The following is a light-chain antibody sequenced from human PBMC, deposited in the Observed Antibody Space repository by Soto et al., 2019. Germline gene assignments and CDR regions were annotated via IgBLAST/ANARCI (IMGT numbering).Light chain of an antibody. CDR2: DAS. J-gene: IGKJ3*01. V-gene: IGKV3-11*01. CDR1: QSISSY. CDR3: QQRSNWTLT. Sequence: EIVLTQSPATLSLSPGERATLSCRASQSISSYLAWYQKKPGQAPRLLIYDASNRATGIPAGFSGSGSGTDFTLTISRLETEDSAVYDCQQRSNWTLTVGPGTKVDIK.